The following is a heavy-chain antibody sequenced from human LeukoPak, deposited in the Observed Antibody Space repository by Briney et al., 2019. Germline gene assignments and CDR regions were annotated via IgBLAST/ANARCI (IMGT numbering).Heavy chain of an antibody. CDR2: IKQDGCEK. D-gene: IGHD3-22*01. Sequence: PGGSLRLSCAASGFTFRSYWMSWVRQAPGKGQEWVPSIKQDGCEKYYVDSVKGRFTISRDNAKNTLYVQMNSQRAEDRAVYYRARELGQYYDTSDNWFDSWGQGTLVAVSS. V-gene: IGHV3-7*01. CDR3: ARELGQYYDTSDNWFDS. J-gene: IGHJ5*01. CDR1: GFTFRSYW.